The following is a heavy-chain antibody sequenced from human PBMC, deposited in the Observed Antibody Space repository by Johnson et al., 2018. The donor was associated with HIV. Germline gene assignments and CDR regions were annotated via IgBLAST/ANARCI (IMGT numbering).Heavy chain of an antibody. V-gene: IGHV3-30-3*01. Sequence: QVQLVESGGGLVQPGGSLRLSCAASGFTVSSNYMHWVRQAPGKGLEWVASISYDGSTKYYDDSVKGRFTNSRANSKNTLYLQMSSLRAEDTAIYYCARDSGKWSGVRFAFDIWGQGTMVTVSS. CDR2: ISYDGSTK. CDR3: ARDSGKWSGVRFAFDI. J-gene: IGHJ3*02. D-gene: IGHD3-10*01. CDR1: GFTVSSNY.